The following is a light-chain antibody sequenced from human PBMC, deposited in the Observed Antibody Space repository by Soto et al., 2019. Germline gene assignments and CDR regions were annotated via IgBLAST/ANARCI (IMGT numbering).Light chain of an antibody. CDR3: QQYNNWPPLT. J-gene: IGKJ4*01. CDR2: AAS. Sequence: EIVLTQSPGTLTLSPGGRATLSCRASQSVRSNYLAWYQQGPGQAPRLLIFAASSRATGIPDRFSGSGSGTEFTLTITSLQSEDFAVYYCQQYNNWPPLTFGGGTKV. CDR1: QSVRSNY. V-gene: IGKV3-20*01.